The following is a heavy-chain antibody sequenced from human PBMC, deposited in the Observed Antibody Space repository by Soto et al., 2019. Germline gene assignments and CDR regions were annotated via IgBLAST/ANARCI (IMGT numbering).Heavy chain of an antibody. V-gene: IGHV6-1*01. CDR2: TYYRSKWYN. J-gene: IGHJ3*02. Sequence: SQTLSLTCAISGDSVSSNSAAWNWIRQSPSRGLEWLGRTYYRSKWYNDYAVSVKSRITINPDTSKNQFSLQLNSVTPEDTAVYYCARVRRYSGYDYPQDAFDIRGQGTMVTVSS. CDR1: GDSVSSNSAA. CDR3: ARVRRYSGYDYPQDAFDI. D-gene: IGHD5-12*01.